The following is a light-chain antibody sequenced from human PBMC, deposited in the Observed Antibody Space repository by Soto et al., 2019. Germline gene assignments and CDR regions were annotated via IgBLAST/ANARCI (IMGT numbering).Light chain of an antibody. CDR2: SDD. V-gene: IGLV1-44*01. CDR3: AAWDDRLNGRVV. J-gene: IGLJ2*01. CDR1: SSNIGSYT. Sequence: QAVVTQPPSASGTPGQRVTISCSGSSSNIGSYTVNWYQHLPGAAPKLLIYSDDHRPSGVPDRFSGSKSGTSASLAISGLQSEDEADYYCAAWDDRLNGRVVFGGGTKLTVL.